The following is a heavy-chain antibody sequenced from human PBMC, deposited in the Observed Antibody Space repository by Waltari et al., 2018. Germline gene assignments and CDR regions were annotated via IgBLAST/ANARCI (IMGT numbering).Heavy chain of an antibody. CDR1: GGSISSRGYY. CDR3: ARGYYYDSSGPEYYFDY. CDR2: IYYSGST. D-gene: IGHD3-22*01. Sequence: QVQLQESGPGLVKPSQTLSLTCTVSGGSISSRGYYWSWIRQHPGKGLEWIGYIYYSGSTYYNPSLKSRVTISVDTSKNQFSLKLSSVTAADTAVYYCARGYYYDSSGPEYYFDYWGQGTLVTVSS. J-gene: IGHJ4*02. V-gene: IGHV4-31*03.